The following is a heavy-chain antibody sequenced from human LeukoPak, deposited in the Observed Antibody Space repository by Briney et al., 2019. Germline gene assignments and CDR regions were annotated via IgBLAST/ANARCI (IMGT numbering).Heavy chain of an antibody. CDR1: GRRSIKK. Sequence: GGSLRLSCVDLGGRRSIKKKSWVRQAPGKGLDWVSLIYIGGSIRYADSVKGRFTISRDSSKNTLFLQMNDLTVEDTARYYCARRPGNWGQGILVTVSS. J-gene: IGHJ4*02. D-gene: IGHD1-14*01. V-gene: IGHV3-53*01. CDR3: ARRPGN. CDR2: IYIGGSI.